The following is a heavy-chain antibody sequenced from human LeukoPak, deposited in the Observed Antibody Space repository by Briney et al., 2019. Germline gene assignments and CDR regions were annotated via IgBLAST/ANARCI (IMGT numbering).Heavy chain of an antibody. CDR1: GGSISSYY. J-gene: IGHJ6*02. V-gene: IGHV4-59*01. CDR2: IYYSGST. Sequence: SETLSLTCTVSGGSISSYYWNWIRQPPGRGLEWIGYIYYSGSTNYNPSLKSRVTISVDTSKNQFSLKLSSVTAADTAVYYCARDDILTGGYGMDVWGQGTTVTVSS. D-gene: IGHD3-9*01. CDR3: ARDDILTGGYGMDV.